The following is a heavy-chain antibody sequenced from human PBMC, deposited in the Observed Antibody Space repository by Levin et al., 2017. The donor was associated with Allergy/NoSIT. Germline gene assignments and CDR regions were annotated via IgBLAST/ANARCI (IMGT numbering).Heavy chain of an antibody. CDR1: GYMFTSHG. J-gene: IGHJ4*02. D-gene: IGHD6-6*01. Sequence: ASVKVSCKASGYMFTSHGINWVRQAPGQGLEWMGWISPYNGNTNYAQKFQGRVTMTTEKSTNTVYMDLRSLKSDETAIYYFAGDYKYSSSSGFGYWGQVTLIAVSS. CDR3: AGDYKYSSSSGFGY. V-gene: IGHV1-18*01. CDR2: ISPYNGNT.